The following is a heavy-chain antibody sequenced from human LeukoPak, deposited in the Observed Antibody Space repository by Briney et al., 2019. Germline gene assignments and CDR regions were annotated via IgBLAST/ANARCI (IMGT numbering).Heavy chain of an antibody. J-gene: IGHJ4*02. CDR2: VYYSGST. CDR1: GGSISSGGYY. V-gene: IGHV4-31*03. CDR3: AGDHVSGDYFDF. Sequence: SETLSLTCTVSGGSISSGGYYWSWIRQPPGKGLEWIGYVYYSGSTYYNLSLKSRLTISVDTSKNQFSLKLSSVTAADTAVYYCAGDHVSGDYFDFWGQGTLVTVS. D-gene: IGHD1-26*01.